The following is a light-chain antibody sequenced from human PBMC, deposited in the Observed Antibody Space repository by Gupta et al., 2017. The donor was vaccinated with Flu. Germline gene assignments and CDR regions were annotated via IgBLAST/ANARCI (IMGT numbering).Light chain of an antibody. CDR1: RSIADQ. CDR2: DVS. J-gene: IGKJ4*01. CDR3: QQSVNFPFT. V-gene: IGKV1-39*01. Sequence: DIQMTQSPSVLSASVGDRISLTCRASRSIADQVNWYQQRPGKAPRLLMHDVSALESGVPSRFSGSRSGTVFTLTINDLQPEDFVSYYCQQSVNFPFTFGGGTKVDI.